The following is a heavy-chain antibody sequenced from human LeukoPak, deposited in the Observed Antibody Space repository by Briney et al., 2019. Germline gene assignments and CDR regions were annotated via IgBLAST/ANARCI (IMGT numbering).Heavy chain of an antibody. CDR3: ARGSATYYYDSSGYQTGGGAFDI. CDR2: IYSGGST. D-gene: IGHD3-22*01. J-gene: IGHJ3*02. Sequence: GGSLRLSCAASGFTVSSNYMSWVRQAPGKGLEWVSVIYSGGSTYYADSVKGRFTISRDNSKNTLYLQMNSLRAEDTAVYYCARGSATYYYDSSGYQTGGGAFDIWGQGTMVTVSS. V-gene: IGHV3-66*01. CDR1: GFTVSSNY.